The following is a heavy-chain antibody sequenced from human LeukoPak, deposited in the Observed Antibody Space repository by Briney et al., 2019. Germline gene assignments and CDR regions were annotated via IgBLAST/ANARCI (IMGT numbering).Heavy chain of an antibody. D-gene: IGHD1-1*01. V-gene: IGHV1-2*02. CDR3: ARAPPRKRRTGTNGYNWFDP. Sequence: GASVKVSCKASGYTFTGYYMHWVRQAPGQGLEWMGWINPNSGGTNYAQKFQGRVTMTRDTSISTAYMELSSLRSEDTAVYYCARAPPRKRRTGTNGYNWFDPWGQGTLVTVSS. CDR1: GYTFTGYY. CDR2: INPNSGGT. J-gene: IGHJ5*02.